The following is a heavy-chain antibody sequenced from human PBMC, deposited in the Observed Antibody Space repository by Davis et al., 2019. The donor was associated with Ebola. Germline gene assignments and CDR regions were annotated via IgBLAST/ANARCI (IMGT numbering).Heavy chain of an antibody. V-gene: IGHV4-61*05. J-gene: IGHJ4*02. CDR3: ARGTSSSWDGGRYYFDY. CDR1: GGSISSSSYY. Sequence: SETLSLTCTVSGGSISSSSYYWGWIRQPPGKGLEWIGYIYYSGGTNYNPSLKSRATISIDTSKNQFSLRLNSVTAADTAVYYCARGTSSSWDGGRYYFDYWGQGTLVTVSS. D-gene: IGHD6-13*01. CDR2: IYYSGGT.